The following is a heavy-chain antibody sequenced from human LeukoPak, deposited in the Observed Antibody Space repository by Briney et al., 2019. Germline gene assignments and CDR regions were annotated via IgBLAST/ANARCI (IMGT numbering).Heavy chain of an antibody. CDR3: AKDQSQNIMILGFGY. Sequence: GGSLRLSCAASGFTVFNYAMAWVRQAPGKGLEWVSAINGGNDATNYANSVKGRFTISRDNSKNTLYLLMNSLRAEDTAVYYCAKDQSQNIMILGFGYWGQGTLVTVSS. CDR2: INGGNDAT. CDR1: GFTVFNYA. V-gene: IGHV3-23*01. D-gene: IGHD3-16*01. J-gene: IGHJ4*02.